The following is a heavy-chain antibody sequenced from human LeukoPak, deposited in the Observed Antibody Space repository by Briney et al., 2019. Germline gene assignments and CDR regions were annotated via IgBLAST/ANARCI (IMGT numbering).Heavy chain of an antibody. CDR3: ARGVAEQWLVQRWFDP. CDR1: GFTFSSYA. V-gene: IGHV3-30*04. CDR2: ISYDGSSK. J-gene: IGHJ5*02. D-gene: IGHD6-19*01. Sequence: GGSLRLSCAASGFTFSSYAMHWVRQAPGKGLEWVAVISYDGSSKYYADSVKGRFTISRDNSKNTLYLQMNSLRAEDTAVYYCARGVAEQWLVQRWFDPWGQGTLVTVSS.